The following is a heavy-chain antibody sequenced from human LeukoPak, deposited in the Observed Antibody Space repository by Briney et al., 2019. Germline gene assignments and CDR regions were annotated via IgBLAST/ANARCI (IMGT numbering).Heavy chain of an antibody. J-gene: IGHJ4*02. CDR2: INPNSGGT. Sequence: ASVKVSCKASGYTFSSYYIHWVRQAPGQGLEWMGWINPNSGGTNYAQKFQGRVTMTRDTSISTAYMELSRLRSDDTAVYYCARDAMENNWNDDGYWGQGTLVTVSS. CDR1: GYTFSSYY. D-gene: IGHD1-20*01. CDR3: ARDAMENNWNDDGY. V-gene: IGHV1-2*02.